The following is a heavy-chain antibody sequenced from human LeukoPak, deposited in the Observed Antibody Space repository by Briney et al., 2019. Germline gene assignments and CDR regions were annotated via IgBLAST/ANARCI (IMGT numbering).Heavy chain of an antibody. Sequence: ASVKVSCKASGYTFTSYYMHWVRQATGQGLEWMGWMNPNSGNTGYAQKFQGRVTMTRNTSISTAYMELSSLRSEDTAVYYCARGLGRYFDWLLYDYWGQGTLVTVSS. J-gene: IGHJ4*02. CDR3: ARGLGRYFDWLLYDY. V-gene: IGHV1-8*02. CDR1: GYTFTSYY. CDR2: MNPNSGNT. D-gene: IGHD3-9*01.